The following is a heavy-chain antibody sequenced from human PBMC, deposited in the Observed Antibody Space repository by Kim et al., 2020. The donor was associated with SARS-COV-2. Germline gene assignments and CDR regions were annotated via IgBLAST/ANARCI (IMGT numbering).Heavy chain of an antibody. Sequence: GGSLRLSCAASGFTFSSYGMHWVRQAPGKGLEWVAVISYDGSNKYYADSVKGRFTISRDNSKNTLYLQMNSLRAEDTAVYYCAKDLIPVAMGGVDYWGQGTLVTVSS. CDR2: ISYDGSNK. CDR3: AKDLIPVAMGGVDY. D-gene: IGHD5-12*01. V-gene: IGHV3-30*18. CDR1: GFTFSSYG. J-gene: IGHJ4*02.